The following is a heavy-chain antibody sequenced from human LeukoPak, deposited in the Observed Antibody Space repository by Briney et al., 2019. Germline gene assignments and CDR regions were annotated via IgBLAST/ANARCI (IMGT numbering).Heavy chain of an antibody. Sequence: PGGSLRLSCAASGFTFSSYAMSWVRQAPGKGLEWVSAISGSGGSTYYADSVKGRFTISRDNSKNTLYLQMNSLRAEDTAVYYCAKDPPRIVVVPAATLDAFDIWGQGTMVTVSS. CDR3: AKDPPRIVVVPAATLDAFDI. J-gene: IGHJ3*02. D-gene: IGHD2-2*01. CDR1: GFTFSSYA. V-gene: IGHV3-23*01. CDR2: ISGSGGST.